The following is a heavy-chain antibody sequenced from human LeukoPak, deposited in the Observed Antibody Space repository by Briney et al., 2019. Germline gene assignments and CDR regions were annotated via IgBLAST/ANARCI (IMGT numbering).Heavy chain of an antibody. V-gene: IGHV4-38-2*02. CDR1: GYSISSGYY. D-gene: IGHD5-18*01. CDR2: IYHSGST. J-gene: IGHJ3*02. CDR3: ARRAGTAMIRDAFDI. Sequence: ETLSLTCTVSGYSISSGYYWGWIRQPPGKGLEWIGSIYHSGSTYYNPSLKSRVTISVDTSKNQFSLKLSSVTAADTAVYYCARRAGTAMIRDAFDIWGQGTMVTVSS.